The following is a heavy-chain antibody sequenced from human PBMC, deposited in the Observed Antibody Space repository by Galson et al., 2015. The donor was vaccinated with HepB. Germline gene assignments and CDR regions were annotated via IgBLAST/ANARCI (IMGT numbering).Heavy chain of an antibody. CDR2: ISGYNGHI. CDR3: AGNNSDKHSFDI. J-gene: IGHJ3*02. V-gene: IGHV1-18*01. CDR1: GDTFTSHG. Sequence: SVKVSCKASGDTFTSHGISWVRQAPGQGLEWMGWISGYNGHINYAQNLQGRVTMTTDTFTSTAYMELRSLRSDDTAVYYCAGNNSDKHSFDIWGQGTMVTVSS. D-gene: IGHD1/OR15-1a*01.